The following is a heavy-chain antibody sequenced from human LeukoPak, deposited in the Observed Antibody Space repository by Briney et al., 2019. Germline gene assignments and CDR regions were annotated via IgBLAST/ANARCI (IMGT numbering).Heavy chain of an antibody. CDR1: GFTFSSYA. V-gene: IGHV3-23*01. CDR2: ISGSGGST. CDR3: ARASSSTSWGVSDAFDI. D-gene: IGHD2-2*01. J-gene: IGHJ3*02. Sequence: GGSLRLSCAASGFTFSSYAMSWVRQAPGKGLEWVSAISGSGGSTYYADSVKGRFTISRDNAKNSLYLQMNSLRAEDTAVYYCARASSSTSWGVSDAFDIWGQGTMVTVSS.